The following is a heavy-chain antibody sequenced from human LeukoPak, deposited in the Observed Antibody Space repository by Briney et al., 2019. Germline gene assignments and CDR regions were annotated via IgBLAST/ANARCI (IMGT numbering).Heavy chain of an antibody. Sequence: PGGSLRLSCAASGFTFSSYAMSWVRQAPGKGLEWVSAISGSGGSTYYADSVKGRFTISRDNSKNTLYLQMNSLRAEDTAVYYCAKGYCGRTNCYGDYWGQGTLVTVSS. J-gene: IGHJ4*02. CDR3: AKGYCGRTNCYGDY. D-gene: IGHD2-2*01. V-gene: IGHV3-23*01. CDR1: GFTFSSYA. CDR2: ISGSGGST.